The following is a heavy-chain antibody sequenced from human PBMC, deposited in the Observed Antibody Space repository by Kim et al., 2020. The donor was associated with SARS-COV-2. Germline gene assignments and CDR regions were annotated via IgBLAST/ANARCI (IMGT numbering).Heavy chain of an antibody. Sequence: SETLSLTCTVSGGSLNGFHWSWLRQSPGKGLEWIGCVYYTGRTNYNPSLKSRVTISVDTSKKQFSLRLTSVTAAATAVYYCAKNGGVRGLESPLWESYF. CDR1: GGSLNGFH. J-gene: IGHJ4*01. D-gene: IGHD3-10*01. CDR3: AKNGGVRGLESPLWESYF. V-gene: IGHV4-59*01. CDR2: VYYTGRT.